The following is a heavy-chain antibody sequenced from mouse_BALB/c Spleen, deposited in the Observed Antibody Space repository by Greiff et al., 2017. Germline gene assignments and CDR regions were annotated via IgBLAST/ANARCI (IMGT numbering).Heavy chain of an antibody. CDR1: GFAFSSYD. V-gene: IGHV5-12-1*01. Sequence: EVKLVESGGGLVKPGGSLKLSCAASGFAFSSYDMSWVRQTPEKRPEWVAYISSGGGSTYYPDTVKGRFTISRDNAKNTLYLQMSSLKSEDTAMYYCARPMITTYYAMDYWGQGTSVTVSS. CDR2: ISSGGGST. J-gene: IGHJ4*01. CDR3: ARPMITTYYAMDY. D-gene: IGHD2-4*01.